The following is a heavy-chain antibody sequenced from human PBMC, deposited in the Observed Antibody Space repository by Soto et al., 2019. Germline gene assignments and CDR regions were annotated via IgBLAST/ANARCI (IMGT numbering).Heavy chain of an antibody. J-gene: IGHJ4*02. D-gene: IGHD3-10*01. Sequence: QVQLVQSGAEVKKPGASVKVSCKASGYTFTSYYMHWVRQSPGQGLEWMGIINPSGGSTSYAQKIQGRFTRTRDTSKSTVNVELSSLRSEDTAVYYCGRDVGVEYYGSGGYWGQGTLVTVSS. CDR3: GRDVGVEYYGSGGY. CDR1: GYTFTSYY. V-gene: IGHV1-46*01. CDR2: INPSGGST.